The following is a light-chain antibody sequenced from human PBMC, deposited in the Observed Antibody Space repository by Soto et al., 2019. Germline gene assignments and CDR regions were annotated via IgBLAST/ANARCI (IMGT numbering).Light chain of an antibody. V-gene: IGKV3-15*01. CDR1: QSVSSD. Sequence: EIVMTQSPATLSVSPGERATLSCRASQSVSSDLAWYHQKPGQAPRLLIYGASTRATGIPARFSGSGSGTEFTLTINSLQSEDFAVYYCQKYNNWTRTFGQGTKV. CDR3: QKYNNWTRT. J-gene: IGKJ1*01. CDR2: GAS.